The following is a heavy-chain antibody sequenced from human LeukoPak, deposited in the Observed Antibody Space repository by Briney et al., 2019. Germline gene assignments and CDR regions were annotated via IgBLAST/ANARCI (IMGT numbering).Heavy chain of an antibody. CDR1: GYSISSGYY. V-gene: IGHV4-38-2*02. Sequence: SETLSLTCTVSGYSISSGYYWGWIRQPPGKGLEWIGSFYDSGNTYYNPSLKSRVTISVDTSKNQFSLKLSSVTAADTAVYYCARAGAARPTDYWGQGTLVTVSS. J-gene: IGHJ4*02. CDR2: FYDSGNT. D-gene: IGHD6-6*01. CDR3: ARAGAARPTDY.